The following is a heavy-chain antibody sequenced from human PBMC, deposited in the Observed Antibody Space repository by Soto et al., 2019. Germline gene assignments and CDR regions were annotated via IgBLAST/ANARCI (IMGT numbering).Heavy chain of an antibody. CDR1: GYSFTSYW. V-gene: IGHV5-51*01. Sequence: GASLKISCKGSGYSFTSYWIGWVRQMPGKGLEWMGIIYPGDSDTRYSPSFQGQVTISADKSISTAYLQWSSLKASDTAVYYCARVPKVSAYIWGPGYYYYGMDVWGRGTTVTVSS. D-gene: IGHD3-16*01. CDR2: IYPGDSDT. J-gene: IGHJ6*02. CDR3: ARVPKVSAYIWGPGYYYYGMDV.